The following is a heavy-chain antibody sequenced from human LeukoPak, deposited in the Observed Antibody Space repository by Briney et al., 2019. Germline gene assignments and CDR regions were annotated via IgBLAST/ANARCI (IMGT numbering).Heavy chain of an antibody. J-gene: IGHJ6*03. CDR2: IIPIFGTA. CDR1: GGTFSSYA. D-gene: IGHD3-3*01. V-gene: IGHV1-69*13. Sequence: VASVKVSCKASGGTFSSYAISWVRQAPGQGLEWMGGIIPIFGTANYAQKFQGRVTITADESTSTAYMELSSLRSEDTAVYYCARRSAIFGVVTDYYYYYMDVWGKGTTVTVPS. CDR3: ARRSAIFGVVTDYYYYYMDV.